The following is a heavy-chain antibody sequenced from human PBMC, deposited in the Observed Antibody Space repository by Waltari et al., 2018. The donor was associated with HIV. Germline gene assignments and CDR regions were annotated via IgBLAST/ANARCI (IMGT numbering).Heavy chain of an antibody. CDR1: GGTFSSSA. D-gene: IGHD3-22*01. J-gene: IGHJ5*02. CDR3: AREFYDGEEKYMVDGVDP. Sequence: QVHLVQSGTEVKKPGSAVTVSCRASGGTFSSSAFSVLRQAPGQGLQWMGRIIPSYDLADYAQNFKGRLTITADHSTGTTSMELSGLKSEDTAVYYCAREFYDGEEKYMVDGVDPWGRGTLVTVSS. CDR2: IIPSYDLA. V-gene: IGHV1-69*04.